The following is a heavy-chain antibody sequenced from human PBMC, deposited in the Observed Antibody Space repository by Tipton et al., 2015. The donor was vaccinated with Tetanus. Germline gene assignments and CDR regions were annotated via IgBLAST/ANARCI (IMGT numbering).Heavy chain of an antibody. Sequence: LRLSCTVSGGSISSNYWSWIRQPPGKGLEWIGYIYYSGGTKYNPSLKSRVTISVDTSKKQLSLKLSSVTAADTAVYCCARGQLLSRDWFDPWGQGTLVTVSS. D-gene: IGHD2-2*01. CDR1: GGSISSNY. V-gene: IGHV4-59*01. J-gene: IGHJ5*02. CDR3: ARGQLLSRDWFDP. CDR2: IYYSGGT.